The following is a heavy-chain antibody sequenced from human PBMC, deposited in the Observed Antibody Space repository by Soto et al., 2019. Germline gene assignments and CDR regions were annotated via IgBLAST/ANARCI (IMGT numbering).Heavy chain of an antibody. J-gene: IGHJ4*02. CDR2: ISSSSGYI. CDR1: GFTFCSYS. Sequence: GSLRLSCAASGFTFCSYSMNWVRQAPGKGLEWVSSISSSSGYIYYADSVKGRFTISRDNAKNSLYLQMNSLRAEDTAVYYCARVNLGYCIGTSCYLDSWGQGTLVTVSS. CDR3: ARVNLGYCIGTSCYLDS. D-gene: IGHD2-2*01. V-gene: IGHV3-21*01.